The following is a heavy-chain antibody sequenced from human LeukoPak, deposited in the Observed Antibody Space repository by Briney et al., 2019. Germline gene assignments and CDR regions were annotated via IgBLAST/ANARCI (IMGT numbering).Heavy chain of an antibody. D-gene: IGHD7-27*01. CDR3: TRDPRNLGLDP. V-gene: IGHV3-7*01. CDR1: GFTFSSYW. CDR2: INKDGGEK. J-gene: IGHJ5*02. Sequence: GGSLRLSCAASGFTFSSYWMSWVRQAPGKGLEWVANINKDGGEKYYVDSVKGRFTISRDNAKNTLYLQMNSLRAEDTAVYYCTRDPRNLGLDPWGQGTLVTVSS.